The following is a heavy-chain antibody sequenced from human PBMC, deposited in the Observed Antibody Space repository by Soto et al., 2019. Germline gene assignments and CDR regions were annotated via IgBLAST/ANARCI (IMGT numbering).Heavy chain of an antibody. D-gene: IGHD3-22*01. Sequence: LRLSCTTSGFTFRDYDMSCVRQAPVKGLEWVGFIRTKTYGGTTEYAASVKGRFTVSRDDSKNIAYLQMDSLKTEDTAVYYCTRDDYYFDTGVYYSWFDPWGQGTLVTVSS. J-gene: IGHJ5*02. V-gene: IGHV3-49*04. CDR1: GFTFRDYD. CDR3: TRDDYYFDTGVYYSWFDP. CDR2: IRTKTYGGTT.